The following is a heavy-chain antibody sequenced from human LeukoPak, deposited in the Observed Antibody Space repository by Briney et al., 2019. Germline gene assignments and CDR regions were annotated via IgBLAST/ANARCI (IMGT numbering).Heavy chain of an antibody. Sequence: GVSLRLSCADSGFTVSSNYMRWVRQAPGKGREWVSVIYSGGSTHYADSVKGRFTISRDNSKNTLYLQMNSLRAEDTAVYYCAKERTSEGYFDYWGQGTLVTVSS. D-gene: IGHD1-1*01. V-gene: IGHV3-66*01. CDR3: AKERTSEGYFDY. J-gene: IGHJ4*02. CDR1: GFTVSSNY. CDR2: IYSGGST.